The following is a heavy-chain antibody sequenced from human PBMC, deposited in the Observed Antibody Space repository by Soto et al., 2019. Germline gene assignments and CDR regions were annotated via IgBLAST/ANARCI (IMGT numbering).Heavy chain of an antibody. CDR3: ASLRDGDAEKYFYYYGMDV. Sequence: EVQLVESGGGFVQPGGSLRLSCAATGFTFSSYAMNWVRQAPGKGLEWVAAITANGGSTYSADSVKGRFTISRDNSKNTLLLQMHRLRAGDTAVYDCASLRDGDAEKYFYYYGMDVWGQGTTVTVSS. CDR2: ITANGGST. J-gene: IGHJ6*02. V-gene: IGHV3-23*04. D-gene: IGHD4-17*01. CDR1: GFTFSSYA.